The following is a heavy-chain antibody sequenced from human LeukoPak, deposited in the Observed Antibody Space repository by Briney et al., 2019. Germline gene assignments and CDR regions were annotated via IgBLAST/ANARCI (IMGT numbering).Heavy chain of an antibody. CDR2: MNPINGNT. J-gene: IGHJ5*02. D-gene: IGHD3-10*01. CDR3: VRDGEGVAISVNFWFDP. Sequence: ASVKVSCKASGFTLTNYDINWVRQAPGQGLEWMGWMNPINGNTGYARKFQGRVTMTRDTSISTAYMELRSLTSEYTAIYYCVRDGEGVAISVNFWFDPWGQGTLVTVSS. V-gene: IGHV1-8*01. CDR1: GFTLTNYD.